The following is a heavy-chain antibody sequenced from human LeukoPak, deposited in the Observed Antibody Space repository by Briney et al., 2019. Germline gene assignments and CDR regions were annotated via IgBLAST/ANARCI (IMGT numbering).Heavy chain of an antibody. Sequence: SETLSLTCTVSGCSISSYYWSWIRQAAGKGLEWIGRIHTSGSTNYNPSLKSRVTMSVDTSKNQFSLKLNSATAADTAVYYCARSRITFDSSGYGDALDVWGPGTMVTVSA. CDR1: GCSISSYY. CDR2: IHTSGST. CDR3: ARSRITFDSSGYGDALDV. V-gene: IGHV4-4*07. J-gene: IGHJ3*01. D-gene: IGHD3-22*01.